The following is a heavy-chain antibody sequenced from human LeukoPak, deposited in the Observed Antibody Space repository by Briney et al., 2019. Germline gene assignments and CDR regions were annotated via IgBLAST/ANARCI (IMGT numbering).Heavy chain of an antibody. CDR2: ISPNGGST. D-gene: IGHD3-10*01. CDR1: GFTFSTYA. J-gene: IGHJ3*02. Sequence: GGSLRLSCAASGFTFSTYAMHWVRQAPGKGLEYVSAISPNGGSTYYPNPVKGRFTILRDNSKDTLYLQMGSLRAEDMAVYYCARGGIKGPHDAYDIWGQGAMVTVSS. CDR3: ARGGIKGPHDAYDI. V-gene: IGHV3-64*01.